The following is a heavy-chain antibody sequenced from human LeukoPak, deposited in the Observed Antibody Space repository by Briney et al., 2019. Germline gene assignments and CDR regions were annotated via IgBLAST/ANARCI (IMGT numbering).Heavy chain of an antibody. D-gene: IGHD4-23*01. V-gene: IGHV1-8*01. Sequence: ASVKVSCKASGYTFTSYDINWVRQATGQGLEWMGWMNPNSGKTGYAQKFQGRISMTRNTSISTAYMELSSLRSEDTAVYYCARETPSRYFDYWGQGTLVTVSS. CDR1: GYTFTSYD. CDR3: ARETPSRYFDY. CDR2: MNPNSGKT. J-gene: IGHJ4*02.